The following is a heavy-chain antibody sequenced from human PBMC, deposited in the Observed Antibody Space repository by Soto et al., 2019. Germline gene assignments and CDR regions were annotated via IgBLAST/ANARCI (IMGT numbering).Heavy chain of an antibody. CDR1: GGSISSGGYY. CDR3: ARGITMVRGVIIAPPPFDY. D-gene: IGHD3-10*01. J-gene: IGHJ4*02. V-gene: IGHV4-31*03. CDR2: IYYSGST. Sequence: SETLSLTCTVSGGSISSGGYYWSWVRQHPGKGLEWIGYIYYSGSTYYNPSLKSRVTISVDTSKNQFSLKLSSVTAADTAVYYCARGITMVRGVIIAPPPFDYWGQGTLVTVSS.